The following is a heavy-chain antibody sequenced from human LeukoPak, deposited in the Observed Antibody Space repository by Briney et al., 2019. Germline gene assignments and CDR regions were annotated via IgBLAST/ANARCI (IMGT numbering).Heavy chain of an antibody. Sequence: SETLSLTCPASGGSISNYYYWTWIRQPPGKGLELIGYVYYTGSTNFNPSLKSRVTMSLDTSRNQFSLKLTSLTAADTAVYYCARGAMATTPFFDYWGQGTLVTVSS. CDR2: VYYTGST. D-gene: IGHD5-24*01. J-gene: IGHJ4*02. CDR3: ARGAMATTPFFDY. V-gene: IGHV4-59*01. CDR1: GGSISNYY.